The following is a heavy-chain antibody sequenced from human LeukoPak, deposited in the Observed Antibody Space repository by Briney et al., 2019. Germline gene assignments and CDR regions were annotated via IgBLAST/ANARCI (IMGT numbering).Heavy chain of an antibody. Sequence: PGGSLRLSCAASGFTFSTYAMSWARQAPGKGLEWVSGISGSGGSTYYADSVKGRFTIPRDNSKDTLYLQMNSLRAEDTAVYYCAKSKAAVAGTPDYWGQGTLVTVSS. D-gene: IGHD6-19*01. V-gene: IGHV3-23*01. CDR3: AKSKAAVAGTPDY. CDR2: ISGSGGST. J-gene: IGHJ4*02. CDR1: GFTFSTYA.